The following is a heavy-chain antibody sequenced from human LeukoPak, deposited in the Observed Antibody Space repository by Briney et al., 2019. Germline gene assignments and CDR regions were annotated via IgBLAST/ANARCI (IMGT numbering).Heavy chain of an antibody. Sequence: PGGSLRLSCAASGFTFSSYSMNWVRQAPGKGLEWVSSISSSSSYIYYADSVKGRFTISRDNSKNTLYLQMNSLRAEDTAVYYCAREDGIYASGSGFPHNWFDPWGQGTLVTVSS. CDR3: AREDGIYASGSGFPHNWFDP. V-gene: IGHV3-21*01. CDR2: ISSSSSYI. CDR1: GFTFSSYS. J-gene: IGHJ5*02. D-gene: IGHD1-26*01.